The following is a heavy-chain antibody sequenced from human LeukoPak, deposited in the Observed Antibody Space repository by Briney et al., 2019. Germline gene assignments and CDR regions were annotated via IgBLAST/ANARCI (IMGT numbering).Heavy chain of an antibody. CDR3: ARAPYYYGSGSQKFDY. Sequence: SETLSLTCTVSGGSISSGGYYWSWIRQHPGKGLEWIGYIYYSGSTYYNPSLKSRVTISVDTSKNQFSLKLSSVTAADTAVCYCARAPYYYGSGSQKFDYWGQGTLVTVSS. J-gene: IGHJ4*02. D-gene: IGHD3-10*01. V-gene: IGHV4-31*03. CDR2: IYYSGST. CDR1: GGSISSGGYY.